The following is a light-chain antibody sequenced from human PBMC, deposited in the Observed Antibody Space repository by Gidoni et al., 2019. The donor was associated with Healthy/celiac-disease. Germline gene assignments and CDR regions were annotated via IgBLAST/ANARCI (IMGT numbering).Light chain of an antibody. CDR3: MQALQTPWT. J-gene: IGKJ1*01. V-gene: IGKV2-28*01. CDR2: LGS. CDR1: QSLLHSNGYNY. Sequence: DIVMTQSPLSLPVTPGEPASISCRSSQSLLHSNGYNYLDWYRQKQGQSPQLLIYLGSNRASGVPDRFSGSGSGTDFTLNLSRVAAEDFGVSYCMQALQTPWTFGQGPKVEIK.